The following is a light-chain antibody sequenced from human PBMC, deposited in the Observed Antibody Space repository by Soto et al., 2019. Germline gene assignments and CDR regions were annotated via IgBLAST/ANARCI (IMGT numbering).Light chain of an antibody. CDR2: GAS. Sequence: DIQMTQSPSSLSASVGDRVTITCRTSQGIRNALNWYQQKPGKAPKVLIYGASSLQSGVPSRFNGSGSGTDFSLIISSLQPEDFATYYCQQSFERLSITFGQGTRLEIK. J-gene: IGKJ5*01. CDR3: QQSFERLSIT. V-gene: IGKV1-39*01. CDR1: QGIRNA.